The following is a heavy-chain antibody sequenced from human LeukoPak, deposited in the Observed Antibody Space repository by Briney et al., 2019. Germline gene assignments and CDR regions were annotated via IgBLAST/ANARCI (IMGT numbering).Heavy chain of an antibody. CDR3: ARVRRHIVVVTAIQYYFDY. D-gene: IGHD2-21*02. Sequence: GGSLRLSCAASGFTFSSYWMSWVRQAPGKGLEWVANIKQDGSEKYYVDSVKGRFTISRDNAKNSLYLQMNSLRAEDTAVYYCARVRRHIVVVTAIQYYFDYWGQGTLVTVSS. J-gene: IGHJ4*02. CDR2: IKQDGSEK. V-gene: IGHV3-7*01. CDR1: GFTFSSYW.